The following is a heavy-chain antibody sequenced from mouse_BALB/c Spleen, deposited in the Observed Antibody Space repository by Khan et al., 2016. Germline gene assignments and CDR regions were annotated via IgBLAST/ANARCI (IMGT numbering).Heavy chain of an antibody. CDR1: GFTFSTYA. J-gene: IGHJ4*01. CDR3: ARVRQAVDY. V-gene: IGHV5-6-3*01. D-gene: IGHD2-14*01. Sequence: EVELVESGGGLVQPGGSLKLSCAASGFTFSTYAMSWVRQTPDKWLELVATINSNGGSTYYPDNVKGRFTISRDNAKNTLYLQMSSLKSEDTAMYYCARVRQAVDYWGQGTSVTVSS. CDR2: INSNGGST.